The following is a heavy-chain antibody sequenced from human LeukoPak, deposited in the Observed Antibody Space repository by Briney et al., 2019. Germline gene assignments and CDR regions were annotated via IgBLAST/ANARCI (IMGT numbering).Heavy chain of an antibody. D-gene: IGHD2-21*02. V-gene: IGHV1-18*04. J-gene: IGHJ4*02. Sequence: ASVKVSCKAPGYTFTSYGISWVRQAPGQGLEWMGWISAYNGNTNYAQKLQGRVTMTTDTSTSTAYMELRSLRSDDTAVYYCARVVVTANFFDYWGQGTLVTVSS. CDR1: GYTFTSYG. CDR2: ISAYNGNT. CDR3: ARVVVTANFFDY.